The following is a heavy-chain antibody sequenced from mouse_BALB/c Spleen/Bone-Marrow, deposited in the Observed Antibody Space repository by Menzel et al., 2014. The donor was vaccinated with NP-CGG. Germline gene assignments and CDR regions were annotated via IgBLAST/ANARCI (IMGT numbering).Heavy chain of an antibody. V-gene: IGHV14-3*02. CDR3: ARYYYGSSLFAY. CDR1: GFNIKDTY. J-gene: IGHJ3*01. D-gene: IGHD1-1*01. Sequence: EVKVVESGAELVKPGASVKLSCTASGFNIKDTYMYWVKQRPEQGLEWIGRIDPANGNTKYDPKFQDKATITADTSSNTAYLQLSSLTSEDTAVYYCARYYYGSSLFAYWGQGTLVTVSA. CDR2: IDPANGNT.